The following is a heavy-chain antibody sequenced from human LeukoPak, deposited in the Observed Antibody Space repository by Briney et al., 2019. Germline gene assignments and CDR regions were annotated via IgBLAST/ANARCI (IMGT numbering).Heavy chain of an antibody. D-gene: IGHD5-12*01. CDR1: GYSFTSFW. CDR3: TRESGYDSDY. Sequence: GESLKISCKGSGYSFTSFWITWLRQMPGKGLEGMGKIDHSDSYTNYSPSFEGHVTISADKTSSTAYLQWSSLKASATAMYYCTRESGYDSDYWGQGTLVTVSS. V-gene: IGHV5-10-1*01. J-gene: IGHJ4*02. CDR2: IDHSDSYT.